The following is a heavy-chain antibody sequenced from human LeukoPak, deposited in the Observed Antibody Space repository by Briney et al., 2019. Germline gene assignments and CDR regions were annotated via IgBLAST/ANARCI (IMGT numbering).Heavy chain of an antibody. V-gene: IGHV3-7*01. J-gene: IGHJ4*02. CDR2: IKQDGSEK. D-gene: IGHD3-10*01. CDR3: ARSHTRVRGVIVYYFDY. Sequence: PGGSLRLSCAASGFTFSSYWMSWVRQAPGKGLEWVANIKQDGSEKYYVDSVKGRFTISRDNAKNSLYLQMNSLRAEDTAVYYCARSHTRVRGVIVYYFDYWGQGTLVTVSS. CDR1: GFTFSSYW.